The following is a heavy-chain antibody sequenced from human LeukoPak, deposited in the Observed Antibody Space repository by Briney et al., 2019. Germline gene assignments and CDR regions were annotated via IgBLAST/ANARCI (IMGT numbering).Heavy chain of an antibody. Sequence: VGSLRLSCAASGFTFSSYWMHWVRQAPGKGLVWVSRIKSDGSTTTYADSVKGRFTISRDNAKNTLYLQTNSLRAEDTAVYYCARVVDTHFDYWGQGTLVTVSS. V-gene: IGHV3-74*01. CDR3: ARVVDTHFDY. CDR1: GFTFSSYW. CDR2: IKSDGSTT. D-gene: IGHD5-18*01. J-gene: IGHJ4*02.